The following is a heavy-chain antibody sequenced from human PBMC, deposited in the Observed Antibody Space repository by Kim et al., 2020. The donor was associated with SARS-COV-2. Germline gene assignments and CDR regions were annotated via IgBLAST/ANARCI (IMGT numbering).Heavy chain of an antibody. J-gene: IGHJ3*02. Sequence: GESLKISCKGSGYSFTSYWISWVRQMPGKGLEWMGRIDPSDSYTNYSPSFQGHVTISADKSISTAYLQWSSLKASDTAMYYCARLGYYYDSSGYHDAFDIWGQGTMVTVSS. D-gene: IGHD3-22*01. CDR1: GYSFTSYW. V-gene: IGHV5-10-1*01. CDR2: IDPSDSYT. CDR3: ARLGYYYDSSGYHDAFDI.